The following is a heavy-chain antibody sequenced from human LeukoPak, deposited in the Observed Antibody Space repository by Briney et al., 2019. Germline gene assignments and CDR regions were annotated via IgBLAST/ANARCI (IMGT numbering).Heavy chain of an antibody. CDR2: IYYSGST. V-gene: IGHV4-39*07. J-gene: IGHJ5*02. CDR3: ARGARISITIFGVATNTIGPPFDP. D-gene: IGHD3-3*01. Sequence: SETLSLTCTVSGGSISSSSYYWGWIRQPPGKGLEWIGSIYYSGSTYYNPSLKSRVTISVDTSKNQFSLKLSSVTAADTAVYYCARGARISITIFGVATNTIGPPFDPWGQGTLVTVSS. CDR1: GGSISSSSYY.